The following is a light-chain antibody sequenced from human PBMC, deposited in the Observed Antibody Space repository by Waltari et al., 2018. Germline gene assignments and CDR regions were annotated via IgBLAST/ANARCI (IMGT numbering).Light chain of an antibody. J-gene: IGLJ1*01. CDR1: RSHVGSSNY. CDR2: DVS. V-gene: IGLV2-14*03. Sequence: QSALTQPASVSGSPGQSITIPCAGTRSHVGSSNYFSWYQQYPGIAPKLLIYDVSKWPSGVSNRFSGSKSGNTASLTISGLQAEDEADYFCSSYANTFHYVFGTGTKVTVL. CDR3: SSYANTFHYV.